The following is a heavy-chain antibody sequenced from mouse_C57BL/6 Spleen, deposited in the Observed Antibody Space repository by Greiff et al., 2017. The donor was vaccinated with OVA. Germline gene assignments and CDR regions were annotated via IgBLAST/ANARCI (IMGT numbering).Heavy chain of an antibody. CDR2: IWSGGST. CDR3: AREDGYSFAY. CDR1: GFSLTSYG. V-gene: IGHV2-2*01. D-gene: IGHD2-3*01. Sequence: VQLQQSGPGLVQPSQSLSITCPVSGFSLTSYGVHWVRQSPGTGLEWLGVIWSGGSTDYNAAFISRLSISKDNSKSQVFFKMNSLQADDTAIYYCAREDGYSFAYWGQGTLVTVSA. J-gene: IGHJ3*01.